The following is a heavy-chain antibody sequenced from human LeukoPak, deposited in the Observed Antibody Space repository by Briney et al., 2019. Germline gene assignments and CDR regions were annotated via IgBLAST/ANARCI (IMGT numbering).Heavy chain of an antibody. D-gene: IGHD6-13*01. V-gene: IGHV3-74*01. CDR1: GVTSSSYW. J-gene: IGHJ5*02. CDR3: ARHLGYSSSWYSGRSDWFDR. CDR2: ITSDGIST. Sequence: GGPLRLSCAVYGVTSSSYWMHWARQAPRKGLVWVSRITSDGISTTYADSVKGRFTISRDNAKNTLYLQMNSLRAEDTAVYYCARHLGYSSSWYSGRSDWFDRWGQGTLVTVSS.